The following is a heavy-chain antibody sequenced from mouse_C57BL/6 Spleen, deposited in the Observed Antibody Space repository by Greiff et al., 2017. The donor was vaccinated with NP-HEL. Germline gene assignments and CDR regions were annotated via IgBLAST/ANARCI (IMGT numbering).Heavy chain of an antibody. CDR3: ARLNGYYEEY. Sequence: QVQLQQPGAELVKPGASVKLSCKASGYTFTSYWMHWVKQRPGRGLEWIGRIDPNSGGTKYNEKFKSKATLTVANPSSTAFMQLSSLTSEDYEVYDCARLNGYYEEYWGQGTTLTVSS. V-gene: IGHV1-72*01. D-gene: IGHD2-3*01. CDR2: IDPNSGGT. J-gene: IGHJ2*01. CDR1: GYTFTSYW.